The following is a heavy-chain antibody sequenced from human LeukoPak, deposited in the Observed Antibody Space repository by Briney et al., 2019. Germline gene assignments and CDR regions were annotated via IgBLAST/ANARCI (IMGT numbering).Heavy chain of an antibody. J-gene: IGHJ4*02. CDR3: ARAHNYGETAFDY. CDR2: ISDSGGIT. V-gene: IGHV3-23*01. Sequence: PGGSLRLSCAASGFTFSSYPMTWVRQAPGKGPEWVSFISDSGGITYYADSVKGRFTISRDNSKNTLYLQMNSLRAEDTAVYYCARAHNYGETAFDYWGQGTLVTVSS. D-gene: IGHD4-17*01. CDR1: GFTFSSYP.